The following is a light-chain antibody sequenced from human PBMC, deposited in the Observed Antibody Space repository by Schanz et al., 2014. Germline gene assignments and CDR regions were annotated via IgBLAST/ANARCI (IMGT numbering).Light chain of an antibody. J-gene: IGLJ3*02. CDR1: NSNIGSNY. Sequence: QSVLTQPPSASGTPGQRVTISCSGRNSNIGSNYVYWYQQLPGTAPKLLIYRINERPSGVPDRFSGSKSGTSASLAISGLRSEDEADYYCATWDDSLSGWVFGGGTKLTVL. V-gene: IGLV1-47*01. CDR2: RIN. CDR3: ATWDDSLSGWV.